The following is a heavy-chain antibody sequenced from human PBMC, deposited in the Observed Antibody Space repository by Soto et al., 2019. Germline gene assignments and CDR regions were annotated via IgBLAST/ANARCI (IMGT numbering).Heavy chain of an antibody. CDR3: ASSLAADDAFDI. CDR2: IYYSGST. J-gene: IGHJ3*02. Sequence: QVQLQESGPGLVKPSQTLSLTCTVSGGSIRSGGYYWSWIRQHPGKGLEWLGYIYYSGSTYYTPSLNSRVTISVDASKNRFSLKLSSVTAADEAVYYCASSLAADDAFDIWGRGTMVTVCS. D-gene: IGHD3-16*01. V-gene: IGHV4-31*03. CDR1: GGSIRSGGYY.